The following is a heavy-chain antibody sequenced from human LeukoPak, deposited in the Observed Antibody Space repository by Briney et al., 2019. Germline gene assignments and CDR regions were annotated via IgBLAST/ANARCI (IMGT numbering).Heavy chain of an antibody. V-gene: IGHV3-9*01. CDR2: ISWNSGSI. J-gene: IGHJ6*03. Sequence: GRSLRLSCAASGFTFDDYAMHWVRQAPGKGLEWVSGISWNSGSIGYADSVKGRFTISRDNSKNTLYLQMNSLRAEDTAIYYCAKMGGDFYYYYMDVWGKGTTVTVSS. CDR3: AKMGGDFYYYYMDV. D-gene: IGHD3-16*01. CDR1: GFTFDDYA.